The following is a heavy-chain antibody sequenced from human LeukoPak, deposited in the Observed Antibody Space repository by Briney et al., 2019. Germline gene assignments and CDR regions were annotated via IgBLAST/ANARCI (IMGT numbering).Heavy chain of an antibody. CDR3: ARDGGGTIFGVVIWPTKPRYNWFDP. V-gene: IGHV3-30*04. Sequence: GGSLRLSCAASGFTFSSYAMHWVRQAPGKGLEWVAVISYDGSNKYYADSVKGRFTISRDNSKNTLYLQMNSLRAEDTAAYYCARDGGGTIFGVVIWPTKPRYNWFDPWGQGTLVTVSS. D-gene: IGHD3-3*01. CDR2: ISYDGSNK. CDR1: GFTFSSYA. J-gene: IGHJ5*02.